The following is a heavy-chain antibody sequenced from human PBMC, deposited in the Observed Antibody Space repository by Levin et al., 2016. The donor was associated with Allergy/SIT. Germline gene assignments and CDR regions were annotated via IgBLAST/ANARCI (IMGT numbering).Heavy chain of an antibody. CDR1: GFTFSSYW. J-gene: IGHJ3*02. Sequence: GESLKISCAVSGFTFSSYWMSWVRQAPGKGLEWVANIKQDGSEKYYVDSVKGRFTISRDNAKNSLYLQMNSLRGEDMAVYCCASSCSRTRCDALDIWGQGTMVTVSS. D-gene: IGHD2-2*01. CDR3: ASSCSRTRCDALDI. CDR2: IKQDGSEK. V-gene: IGHV3-7*01.